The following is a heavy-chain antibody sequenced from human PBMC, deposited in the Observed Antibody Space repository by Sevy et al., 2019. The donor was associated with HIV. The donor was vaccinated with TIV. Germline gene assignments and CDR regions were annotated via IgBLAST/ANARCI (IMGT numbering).Heavy chain of an antibody. J-gene: IGHJ4*02. CDR3: PHDY. D-gene: IGHD3-10*01. Sequence: GGSLRLSCAASGFTFSSYAMSWVRQVPGRGLEWVSTFSFGCGKINYADSVKGRFTISRDNSKNTLYLQMHSLYYCAREGCSKPHDYWGQGTLVTVSS. CDR2: FSFGCGKI. V-gene: IGHV3-23*01. CDR1: GFTFSSYA.